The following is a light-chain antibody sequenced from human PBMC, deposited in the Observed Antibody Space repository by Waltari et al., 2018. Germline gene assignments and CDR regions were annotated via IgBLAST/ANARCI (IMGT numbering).Light chain of an antibody. CDR2: GSS. J-gene: IGKJ2*01. CDR3: QQSYSSPYT. V-gene: IGKV1-39*01. CDR1: QSISTY. Sequence: DNQMTQSPSSLSASVGDRVTITCRARQSISTYLNWYQQKPGKPPKLLIFGSSNLQSGVPSRFSGSGAGTDFSLTITSLQPADFATYYCQQSYSSPYTFGQGTKLEIK.